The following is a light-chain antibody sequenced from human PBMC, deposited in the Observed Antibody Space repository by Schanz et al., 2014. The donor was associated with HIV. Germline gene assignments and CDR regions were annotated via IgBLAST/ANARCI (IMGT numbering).Light chain of an antibody. J-gene: IGKJ4*01. CDR2: EAS. V-gene: IGKV1-33*01. Sequence: DIQMTQSPSSLSASVGDRITITCQASQDIKKFLNWYQQRPGKAPELLIYEASNLETGVSSRFSGSGYGTDFTFHISSLQPEDFATYYSHQYDQVPLTFGGGTKVDMK. CDR1: QDIKKF. CDR3: HQYDQVPLT.